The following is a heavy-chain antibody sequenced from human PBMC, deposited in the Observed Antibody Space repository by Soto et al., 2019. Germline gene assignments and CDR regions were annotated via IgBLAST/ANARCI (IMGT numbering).Heavy chain of an antibody. CDR1: GGSMTRGDYY. CDR2: IYYSGNT. Sequence: PSETLSLTCTVSGGSMTRGDYYWSWIRQSPGKGLEWIGYIYYSGNTYHNPSLKSRVSISVDTSRNQFSLRLSSVTAADTAVYYCARDQSKYYGSGTYYGMDVWGQGTTVTVSS. D-gene: IGHD3-10*01. CDR3: ARDQSKYYGSGTYYGMDV. V-gene: IGHV4-30-4*08. J-gene: IGHJ6*02.